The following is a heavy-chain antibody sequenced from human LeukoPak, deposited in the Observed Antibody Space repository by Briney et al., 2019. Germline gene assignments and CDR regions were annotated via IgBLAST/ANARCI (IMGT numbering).Heavy chain of an antibody. CDR1: GFTFSDYY. D-gene: IGHD3-10*01. Sequence: GGSLRLSCAASGFTFSDYYMSWIRQAPGRGLEWISYISNTGSTIYYADSAKGRFTISRDNAKNALYLQMNTLRAEDTAMYFCARDGSGTFYRRFALVGLDYWGQGTLVTVSS. J-gene: IGHJ4*02. V-gene: IGHV3-11*04. CDR3: ARDGSGTFYRRFALVGLDY. CDR2: ISNTGSTI.